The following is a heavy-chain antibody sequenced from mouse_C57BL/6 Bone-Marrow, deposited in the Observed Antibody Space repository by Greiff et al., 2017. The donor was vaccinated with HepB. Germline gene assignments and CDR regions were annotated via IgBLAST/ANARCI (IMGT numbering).Heavy chain of an antibody. Sequence: VQGVESGPGLVQPSQSLSITCTVSGFSLTSYGVHWVRQSPGKGLEWLGVIWSGGSTDYNAAFISRLSISKDNSKSQVFFKMNSLQADDTAIYYCARNLWTTGSWFAYWGQGTLVTVSA. D-gene: IGHD4-1*02. CDR1: GFSLTSYG. V-gene: IGHV2-2*01. CDR2: IWSGGST. CDR3: ARNLWTTGSWFAY. J-gene: IGHJ3*01.